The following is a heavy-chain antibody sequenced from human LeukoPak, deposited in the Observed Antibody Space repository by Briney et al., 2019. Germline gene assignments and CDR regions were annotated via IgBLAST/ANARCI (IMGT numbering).Heavy chain of an antibody. CDR1: GYSFPNYW. J-gene: IGHJ4*02. CDR2: IYPGDSDT. V-gene: IGHV5-51*01. Sequence: GESLKISCEASGYSFPNYWIGWVRQMPGKGLEWLGIIYPGDSDTRYSPSLQGQVTISADKSTSTAYLQWNGLRASDTATYYCARSRLERQLVGLGDWGQGTLVSVSS. D-gene: IGHD6-13*01. CDR3: ARSRLERQLVGLGD.